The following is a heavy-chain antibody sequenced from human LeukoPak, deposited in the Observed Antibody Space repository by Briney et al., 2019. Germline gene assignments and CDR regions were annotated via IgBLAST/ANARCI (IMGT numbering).Heavy chain of an antibody. Sequence: SVKVSCKASGGTFSSYAISWVRQAPGQGREWMGGIIPIFGTANYAQKFQGRVTITTDESTSTAYMELSSLRSEDTAVYYCARELWFGEFNWFDPWGQGTLVTVSS. D-gene: IGHD3-10*01. CDR1: GGTFSSYA. CDR2: IIPIFGTA. V-gene: IGHV1-69*05. J-gene: IGHJ5*02. CDR3: ARELWFGEFNWFDP.